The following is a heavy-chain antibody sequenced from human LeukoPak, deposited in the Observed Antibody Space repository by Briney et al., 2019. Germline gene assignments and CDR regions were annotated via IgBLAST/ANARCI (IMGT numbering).Heavy chain of an antibody. CDR3: ARGLGELSLSSYYYYYYYMDV. CDR1: GFSFKSYA. D-gene: IGHD3-16*02. Sequence: PGGSLRLPCAASGFSFKSYAMNWVRQAPGKGLEWVSSISESGDSTHYADSVKGRFTISRDNPLNTLYLQMNGLTAEDTAVYYCARGLGELSLSSYYYYYYYMDVWGKGTTVTVSS. J-gene: IGHJ6*03. CDR2: ISESGDST. V-gene: IGHV3-23*01.